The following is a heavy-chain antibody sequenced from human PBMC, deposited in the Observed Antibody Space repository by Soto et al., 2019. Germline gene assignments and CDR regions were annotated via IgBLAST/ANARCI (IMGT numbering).Heavy chain of an antibody. Sequence: PSETLSLTCAVYGGSFSCYYWSWIRQPPGKGLEWIGEINHSGSTNYNPSLKSRVTISVDTSKNQFSLKLSSVTAADTAVYYCARGDPYYFDYWGQGTLVTVSS. CDR2: INHSGST. CDR1: GGSFSCYY. J-gene: IGHJ4*02. CDR3: ARGDPYYFDY. V-gene: IGHV4-34*01.